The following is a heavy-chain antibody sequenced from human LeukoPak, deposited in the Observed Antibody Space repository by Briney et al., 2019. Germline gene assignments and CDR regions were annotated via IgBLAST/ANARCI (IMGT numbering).Heavy chain of an antibody. CDR2: IWYDGSNK. V-gene: IGHV3-33*01. CDR1: GFTFSSYG. J-gene: IGHJ4*02. Sequence: GRSLRLSCAASGFTFSSYGMHWVRQAPGKGLEWVAVIWYDGSNKYYADSVKGRFTISRDNSKNTLYLQMIRLRVEDTAVYYCAAWRGSSWFDYWGQGTLVTVSS. CDR3: AAWRGSSWFDY. D-gene: IGHD6-13*01.